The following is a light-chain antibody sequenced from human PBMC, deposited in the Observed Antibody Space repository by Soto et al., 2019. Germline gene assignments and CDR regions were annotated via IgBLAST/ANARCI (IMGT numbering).Light chain of an antibody. CDR2: DAS. V-gene: IGKV1-33*01. CDR1: QDISNY. J-gene: IGKJ3*01. CDR3: QQYNNLPFT. Sequence: DIQMTQSPSSLSASVGDRVTITCQASQDISNYLNWYKQKPGKAPKLLIYDASNLETGVPSRFSGSGSGTDFTFTISSLQSEDFATYYCQQYNNLPFTFGPGTKVVI.